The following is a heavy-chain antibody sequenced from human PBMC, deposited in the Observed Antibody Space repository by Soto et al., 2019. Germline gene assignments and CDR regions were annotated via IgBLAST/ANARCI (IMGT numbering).Heavy chain of an antibody. D-gene: IGHD2-2*01. J-gene: IGHJ4*02. CDR1: GGSVSSGSYY. Sequence: LPLTCTVSGGSVSSGSYYWSWIRQPPGKGLEWIGYIYYSGSTNYNPSLKSRVTISVDTSKNQFSLKLSSVTAADTAVYYCARSAVPAAYYWGQGTLVPVSS. CDR3: ARSAVPAAYY. V-gene: IGHV4-61*01. CDR2: IYYSGST.